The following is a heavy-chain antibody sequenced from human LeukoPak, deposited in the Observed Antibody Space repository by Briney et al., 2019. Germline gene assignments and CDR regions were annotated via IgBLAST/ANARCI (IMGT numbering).Heavy chain of an antibody. CDR1: GYTFTSYG. J-gene: IGHJ4*02. Sequence: GASVKVSCKASGYTFTSYGISWVRQAPGQGLEWMGWISAYNGNTKYAQKLQGRVTMTTDTSTSTAYMELRSLRSDDTAVYYCARGSPLVRPPSGYFDYWGQGTLVTVSS. D-gene: IGHD6-13*01. V-gene: IGHV1-18*04. CDR2: ISAYNGNT. CDR3: ARGSPLVRPPSGYFDY.